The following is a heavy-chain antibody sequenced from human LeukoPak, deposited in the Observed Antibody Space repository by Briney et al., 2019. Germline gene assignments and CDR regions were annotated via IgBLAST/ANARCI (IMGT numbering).Heavy chain of an antibody. J-gene: IGHJ4*02. CDR3: ARGTGYYDSNHYFDY. D-gene: IGHD3-22*01. CDR1: SASISSYY. Sequence: SETLSLTCTVSSASISSYYWSWIRQPPGKGLEWIGYIYYSGTTNYNPSLKNRVTISVDASKNQFSLKLSSVTAADTAVYYCARGTGYYDSNHYFDYWGQGTLVTVSS. V-gene: IGHV4-59*01. CDR2: IYYSGTT.